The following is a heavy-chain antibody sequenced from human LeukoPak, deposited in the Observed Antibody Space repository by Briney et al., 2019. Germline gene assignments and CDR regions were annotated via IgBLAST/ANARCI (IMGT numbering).Heavy chain of an antibody. V-gene: IGHV1-69*04. CDR3: ARSGDSSGYYPRDY. CDR2: IIPIFGIA. CDR1: GGTFSSYA. D-gene: IGHD3-22*01. Sequence: GASVKVSCKASGGTFSSYAISWVRQAPGQGLEWMGRIIPIFGIANYAQKFQGRVTTTADKSTSTAYMELSSLRSEDTAVYYCARSGDSSGYYPRDYWGQGTLVTVSS. J-gene: IGHJ4*02.